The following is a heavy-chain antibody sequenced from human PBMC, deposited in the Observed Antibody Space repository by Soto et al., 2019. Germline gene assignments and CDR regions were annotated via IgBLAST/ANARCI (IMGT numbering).Heavy chain of an antibody. D-gene: IGHD3-10*01. J-gene: IGHJ6*02. CDR1: GFTFGTYW. CDR2: IKQGGSEK. Sequence: GGSLRLSCAASGFTFGTYWMTWVRQAPGKGLEWVANIKQGGSEKYYVDSVKGRFSVSRDNAKNSLYLQMNSLRVEDTAVYYCATWRFGELGDGMDVWGQGTTVTVSS. CDR3: ATWRFGELGDGMDV. V-gene: IGHV3-7*05.